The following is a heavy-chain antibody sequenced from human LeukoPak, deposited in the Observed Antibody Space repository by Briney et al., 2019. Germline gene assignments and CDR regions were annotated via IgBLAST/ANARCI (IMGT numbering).Heavy chain of an antibody. V-gene: IGHV4-59*08. CDR3: ARARYDFWSGYYGYYFDY. J-gene: IGHJ4*02. CDR1: GGSISSYY. CDR2: TYYSGST. D-gene: IGHD3-3*01. Sequence: KPSETLSLTCTVSGGSISSYYWSWIRQPPGKGLEWIGYTYYSGSTNYNPSLKSRVTISVDTSKNQFSLKLSSVTAADTAVYYCARARYDFWSGYYGYYFDYWGQGTLVTVSS.